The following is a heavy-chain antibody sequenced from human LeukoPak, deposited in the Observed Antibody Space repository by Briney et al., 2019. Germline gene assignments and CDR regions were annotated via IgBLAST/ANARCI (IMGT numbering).Heavy chain of an antibody. D-gene: IGHD6-19*01. CDR2: ISYDGSNK. CDR1: GFTFSSYA. Sequence: GGSLRLSCAASGFTFSSYAMHWVRQAPGKGLEWRAVISYDGSNKYYADSVKGRFTISRDNSKNTLYLQMNSLRAEDTAVYYCEVAPIPYSSGWGFDYWGQGTLVTVSS. CDR3: EVAPIPYSSGWGFDY. V-gene: IGHV3-30*04. J-gene: IGHJ4*02.